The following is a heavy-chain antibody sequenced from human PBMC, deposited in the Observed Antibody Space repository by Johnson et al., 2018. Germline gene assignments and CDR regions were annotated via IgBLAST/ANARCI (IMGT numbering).Heavy chain of an antibody. V-gene: IGHV4-59*01. CDR2: IYYSRST. CDR3: ARESTRYDSLAEKAHRAFDI. CDR1: GGSISSYY. Sequence: QVQLQESGPGLVKPSETLSLTCTVSGGSISSYYWNWIRQPPGKGLEWIGYIYYSRSTNYNPSLKSRLTISADTSKHQFSLQLSAVPAADTAVYYCARESTRYDSLAEKAHRAFDIWGQGTMVTVSS. D-gene: IGHD3-9*01. J-gene: IGHJ3*02.